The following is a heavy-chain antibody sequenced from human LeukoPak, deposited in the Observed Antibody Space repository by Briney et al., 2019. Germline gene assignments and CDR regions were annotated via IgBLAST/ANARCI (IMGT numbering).Heavy chain of an antibody. CDR1: GGSVSSGSYY. J-gene: IGHJ4*02. D-gene: IGHD4-17*01. Sequence: SETLSLTCTVSGGSVSSGSYYWSWIRQPPGKELEWIGYIYYSGSTNYNPSLKSRVTISVDTSKNQFSLKLSSVTAADTAMYYCARDSGDGDYEPPDSWGQGTLVIVSS. CDR3: ARDSGDGDYEPPDS. V-gene: IGHV4-61*01. CDR2: IYYSGST.